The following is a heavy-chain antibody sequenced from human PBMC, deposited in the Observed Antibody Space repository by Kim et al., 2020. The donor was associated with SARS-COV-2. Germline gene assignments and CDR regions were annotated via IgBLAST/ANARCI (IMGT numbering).Heavy chain of an antibody. CDR1: GFTFRSYA. V-gene: IGHV3-23*01. D-gene: IGHD1-26*01. CDR3: AKWPGAADAI. CDR2: ISGSDGRT. Sequence: GGSLRLSCAASGFTFRSYAMTWVRQAPGKGLEWVSVISGSDGRTDYADSVKGRFTISRDNSKNTLYLQMNSLRAEDTAVYYCAKWPGAADAIWGQGTMVTVSS. J-gene: IGHJ3*02.